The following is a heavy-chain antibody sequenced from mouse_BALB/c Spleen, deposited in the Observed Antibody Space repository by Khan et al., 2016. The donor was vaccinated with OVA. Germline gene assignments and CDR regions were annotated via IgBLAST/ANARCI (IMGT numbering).Heavy chain of an antibody. CDR2: IYPETDNT. CDR1: GYIFTSYW. V-gene: IGHV1-76*01. J-gene: IGHJ2*01. Sequence: QVQLKQSGAELVRPGASVKLSCKTSGYIFTSYWIHWVKQRFGQGLEWIARIYPETDNTYYNEKLKDKATLTADKSSSTAYMQLSSLKSEDSAVYFCAREEALYYFDYWGQGTTLTVSS. D-gene: IGHD1-1*01. CDR3: AREEALYYFDY.